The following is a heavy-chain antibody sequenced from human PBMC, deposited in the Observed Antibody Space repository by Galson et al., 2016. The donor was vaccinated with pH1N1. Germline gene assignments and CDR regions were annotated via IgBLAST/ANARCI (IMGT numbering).Heavy chain of an antibody. J-gene: IGHJ4*02. Sequence: LRLSCAASGFAFSSYEMNWVRQAPGKGLEWVSHISRSGSTIHYADSVKGRFTVSRDNAKNSLYLQMNSLRAGDTAVYYCARPAEQQWLVILPFGYWGQGILVTVSS. V-gene: IGHV3-48*03. CDR3: ARPAEQQWLVILPFGY. CDR1: GFAFSSYE. CDR2: ISRSGSTI. D-gene: IGHD6-19*01.